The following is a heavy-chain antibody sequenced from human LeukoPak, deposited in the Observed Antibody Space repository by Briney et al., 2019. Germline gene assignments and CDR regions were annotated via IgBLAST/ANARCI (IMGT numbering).Heavy chain of an antibody. D-gene: IGHD3-16*01. V-gene: IGHV4-59*08. Sequence: SETLSLTCTVSGGSISSYYWSWIRQPPGKGLEWIGYIYYNGSTNYNPSLKSRVTISVDTSKNQFSLKLSSVTAADTAVYYCARLDSIHLITYWGQGTLVTVSS. CDR2: IYYNGST. CDR3: ARLDSIHLITY. CDR1: GGSISSYY. J-gene: IGHJ4*02.